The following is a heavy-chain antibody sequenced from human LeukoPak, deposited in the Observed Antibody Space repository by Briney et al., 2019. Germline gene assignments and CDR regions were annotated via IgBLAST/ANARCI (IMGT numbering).Heavy chain of an antibody. CDR1: GYTFTSYY. Sequence: ASVKVSCKASGYTFTSYYMHWVRQAPGQGLEWMGLINPSGGSTSYTQKFQGRVTMTRDTSTSTVYMELSSLRSEDTAVYYCAREGFPPKISDFWSGLGLYYYYGMDVWGQGTTVTVSS. CDR3: AREGFPPKISDFWSGLGLYYYYGMDV. D-gene: IGHD3-3*01. CDR2: INPSGGST. V-gene: IGHV1-46*01. J-gene: IGHJ6*02.